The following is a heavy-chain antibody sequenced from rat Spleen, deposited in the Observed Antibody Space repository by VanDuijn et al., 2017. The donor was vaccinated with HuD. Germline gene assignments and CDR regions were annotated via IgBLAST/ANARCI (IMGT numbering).Heavy chain of an antibody. V-gene: IGHV3-1*01. CDR2: ISYSGST. CDR3: TRPDYPGIKGYVMDA. D-gene: IGHD1-4*01. Sequence: EVQLQESGPGLVKPSQSLSLTCSVTGYSITSNYWGWIRKFPGNKMEWMGYISYSGSTSYNPSLKSRNPITRDTSKNQFFLQVNSVTTEDTATYYCTRPDYPGIKGYVMDAWGQGASVTVSS. J-gene: IGHJ4*01. CDR1: GYSITSNY.